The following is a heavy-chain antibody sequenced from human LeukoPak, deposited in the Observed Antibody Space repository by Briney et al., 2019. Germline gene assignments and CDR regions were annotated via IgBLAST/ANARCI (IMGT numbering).Heavy chain of an antibody. D-gene: IGHD1-7*01. J-gene: IGHJ6*03. CDR2: IYHSGST. CDR1: GYSISSGYY. CDR3: ARRRSITGTTYYYYYYMDV. V-gene: IGHV4-38-2*01. Sequence: PSETLSLTCAVSGYSISSGYYWGWIRPPPGKGLEWIGSIYHSGSTYYNPSLKSRVTISVDTSKNQFSLKLSSVTAAVTAVYYCARRRSITGTTYYYYYYMDVWGKGTTVTVSS.